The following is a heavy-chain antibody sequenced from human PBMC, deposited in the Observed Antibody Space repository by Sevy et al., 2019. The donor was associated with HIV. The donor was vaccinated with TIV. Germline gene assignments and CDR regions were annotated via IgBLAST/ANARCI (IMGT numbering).Heavy chain of an antibody. V-gene: IGHV3-21*01. CDR2: ISASSNYI. Sequence: GGSLRLSCAASGFTFSSYSMNWVRQAPGKGLEWVSYISASSNYIYYADSLKGRFTNSRDNAKNSLYLQMNSLRAEDTAVYYCARAPVIKLDYWGQGTLVTVSS. CDR1: GFTFSSYS. D-gene: IGHD2-21*01. J-gene: IGHJ4*02. CDR3: ARAPVIKLDY.